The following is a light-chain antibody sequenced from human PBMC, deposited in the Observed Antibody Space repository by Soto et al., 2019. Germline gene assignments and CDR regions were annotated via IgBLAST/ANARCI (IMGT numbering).Light chain of an antibody. CDR1: SGSIASNY. J-gene: IGLJ3*02. CDR3: QSYDSSNQGPWV. Sequence: NFMLTQPHSVSESPGKTVTISCTCSSGSIASNYVQWYQQRPGSAPTTVIYEDNQRPSGLPDRFSGSIDSTPNSASLTISGLKTEDDADYSCQSYDSSNQGPWVFGGGTQLTVL. CDR2: EDN. V-gene: IGLV6-57*02.